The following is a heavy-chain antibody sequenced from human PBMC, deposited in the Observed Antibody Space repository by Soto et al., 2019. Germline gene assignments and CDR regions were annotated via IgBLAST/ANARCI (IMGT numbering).Heavy chain of an antibody. CDR3: ARGISVGWKGYYYYGMDV. CDR2: INHSGST. Sequence: SETVSLTCAVYGGSFSGYYWSWIRQPPGKGLEWIGEINHSGSTNYNPSLKSRVTISVDTSKNQFSLKLSSVTAADTAVYYCARGISVGWKGYYYYGMDVWGKGTTVTVSS. V-gene: IGHV4-34*01. J-gene: IGHJ6*04. CDR1: GGSFSGYY. D-gene: IGHD1-1*01.